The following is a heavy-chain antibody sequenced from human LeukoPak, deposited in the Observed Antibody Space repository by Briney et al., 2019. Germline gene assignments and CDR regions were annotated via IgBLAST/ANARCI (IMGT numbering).Heavy chain of an antibody. CDR3: ATPSGYRQMWGVNYYFDY. CDR1: GYTLTELS. CDR2: FDPEDGET. V-gene: IGHV1-24*01. J-gene: IGHJ4*02. D-gene: IGHD3-22*01. Sequence: ASMKVSCKVSGYTLTELSMHWVRQAPGKGLEWMGGFDPEDGETIYAQKFQGRVTMTEDTSTDTAYMELSSLRSEDTAVYYCATPSGYRQMWGVNYYFDYWGQGTLVTVSS.